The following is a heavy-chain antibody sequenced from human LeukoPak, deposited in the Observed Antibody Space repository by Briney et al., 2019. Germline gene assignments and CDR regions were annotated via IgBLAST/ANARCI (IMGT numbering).Heavy chain of an antibody. V-gene: IGHV4-61*02. J-gene: IGHJ5*02. CDR2: IYTSGST. CDR1: GGSISSGSYY. CDR3: ARSVRYTDWFDP. D-gene: IGHD1-1*01. Sequence: SQTLSLTCTVSGGSISSGSYYWSWIRQPAGKGLEWIGRIYTSGSTNYNPSLKSRVTISVDTSKNQFPLKLSSVTAADTAVYYCARSVRYTDWFDPWGQGTLVTVSS.